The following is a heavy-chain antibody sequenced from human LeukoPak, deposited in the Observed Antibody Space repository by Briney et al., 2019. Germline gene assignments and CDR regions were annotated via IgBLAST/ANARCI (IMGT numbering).Heavy chain of an antibody. CDR2: IYWDDIK. Sequence: SGPTLVKPTQTLTLTCTFSGFSLSTSGEGVGWIRQPPGKALEWLAVIYWDDIKRYSPSLNGRLTSTKDTSKNQVVLTMTNMDPVDTATYYCAHRRGGSGISYNHFDYWGQGTLVTVSS. CDR3: AHRRGGSGISYNHFDY. CDR1: GFSLSTSGEG. D-gene: IGHD3-10*01. J-gene: IGHJ4*02. V-gene: IGHV2-5*02.